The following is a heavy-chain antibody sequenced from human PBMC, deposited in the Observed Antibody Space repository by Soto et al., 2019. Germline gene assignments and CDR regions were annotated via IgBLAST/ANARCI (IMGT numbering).Heavy chain of an antibody. CDR1: GGTFSSYA. Sequence: QVQLVQSGAEVKKPGSSVKVSCKASGGTFSSYAISWVRQAPGQGLEWMGGIIPIFGTANYAQKFQGRVTITADESTSTAYMELSSLRSEDTAVYYCARRWVVPGASPPRYYYYGMDVWGQGTTVTVSS. CDR3: ARRWVVPGASPPRYYYYGMDV. CDR2: IIPIFGTA. D-gene: IGHD2-2*01. V-gene: IGHV1-69*01. J-gene: IGHJ6*02.